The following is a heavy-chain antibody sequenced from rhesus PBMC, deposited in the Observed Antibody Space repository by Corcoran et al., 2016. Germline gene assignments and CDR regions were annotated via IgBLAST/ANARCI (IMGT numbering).Heavy chain of an antibody. J-gene: IGHJ2*01. V-gene: IGHV4S19*01. Sequence: QVQLQESGPGLVKPSETLSLPRAVSGGSIRSSNWWSWIRQPPGKGLEWFGYISGSSGSTYYNPSLKSRVTISKDTSKNQFSLKLSSVTAADTAVYYCARVLEYHWYFDIWGPGTPITISS. CDR2: ISGSSGST. CDR3: ARVLEYHWYFDI. CDR1: GGSIRSSNW. D-gene: IGHD3-22*01.